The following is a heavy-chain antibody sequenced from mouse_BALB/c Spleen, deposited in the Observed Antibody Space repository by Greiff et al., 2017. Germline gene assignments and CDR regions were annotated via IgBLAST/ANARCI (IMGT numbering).Heavy chain of an antibody. CDR2: ISSGSSTI. V-gene: IGHV5-17*02. CDR3: ARSYYGNYCAMDY. CDR1: GFTFSSFG. Sequence: EVQVVESGGGLVQPGGSRKLSCAASGFTFSSFGMHWVRQAPEKGLEWVAYISSGSSTIYYADTVKGRFTISRDNPKNTLFLQMTSLRSEDTAMYYCARSYYGNYCAMDYWGQGTSVTVSS. D-gene: IGHD2-10*01. J-gene: IGHJ4*01.